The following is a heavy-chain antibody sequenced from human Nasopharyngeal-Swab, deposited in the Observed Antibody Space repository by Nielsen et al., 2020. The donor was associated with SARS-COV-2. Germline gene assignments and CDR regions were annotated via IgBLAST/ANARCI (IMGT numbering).Heavy chain of an antibody. J-gene: IGHJ6*04. D-gene: IGHD3-3*01. CDR1: GGSISSGSYY. CDR2: IYTSGST. V-gene: IGHV4-61*02. CDR3: ARAGKERSGYYGDV. Sequence: SETLSLTCTVSGGSISSGSYYWSWIRQPAGKGLEWIGRIYTSGSTNYNPSLKSRVTISVDTSKNQFSLKLSSVTAADTAVYYCARAGKERSGYYGDVWGKGTTVTVSS.